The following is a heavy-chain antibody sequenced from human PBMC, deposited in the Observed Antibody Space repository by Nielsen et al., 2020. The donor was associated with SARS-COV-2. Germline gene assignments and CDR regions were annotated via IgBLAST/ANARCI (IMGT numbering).Heavy chain of an antibody. Sequence: SETLSLTCTVSGVCISSYYWGWLRHPPGNGLAWIGCIYYSWRPHCNPSLKSRVTISVDTSKNQFSLKLSSVTAADTAVYYCARVIRVITFGGVIVRTHYFDYWGQGTLVTVSS. D-gene: IGHD3-16*02. CDR3: ARVIRVITFGGVIVRTHYFDY. J-gene: IGHJ4*02. CDR2: IYYSWRP. V-gene: IGHV4-59*12. CDR1: GVCISSYY.